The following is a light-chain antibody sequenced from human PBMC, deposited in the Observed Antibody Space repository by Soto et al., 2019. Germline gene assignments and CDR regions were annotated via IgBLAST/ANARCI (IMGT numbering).Light chain of an antibody. V-gene: IGLV2-14*01. CDR1: STDVGGYNF. J-gene: IGLJ1*01. CDR3: SSYTSTNTYV. Sequence: QSALTQPASVSGSPGQSITIACTGTSTDVGGYNFVSWYQQHPMKAPRLIIYEVTKRPSGVSARFSGSKSANTAPLTISGLQAEDEADYYCSSYTSTNTYVFGTGTKVTVL. CDR2: EVT.